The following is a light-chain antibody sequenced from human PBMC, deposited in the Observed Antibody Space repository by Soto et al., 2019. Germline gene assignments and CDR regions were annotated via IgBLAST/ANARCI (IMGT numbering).Light chain of an antibody. CDR2: GAS. CDR1: QSVSSNY. V-gene: IGKV3-20*01. CDR3: HQYGSSPMYT. J-gene: IGKJ2*01. Sequence: EIVLTQSPGTLSLSPGERATLSCRASQSVSSNYFTWYQQKPGQAPRLLIYGASSSATGIPERFSGGGSGTDFTLIISRLQPEDFAVYYCHQYGSSPMYTFGQGTKLEIK.